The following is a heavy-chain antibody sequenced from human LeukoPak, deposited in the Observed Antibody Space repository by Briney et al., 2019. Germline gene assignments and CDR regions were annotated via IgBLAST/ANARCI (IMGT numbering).Heavy chain of an antibody. CDR1: GFTFSSYA. D-gene: IGHD3-16*01. CDR2: ISGSGGST. V-gene: IGHV3-23*01. Sequence: GGSLRLSCAASGFTFSSYAMSWVRQAPGKGLKWVSAISGSGGSTYYADSVKGRFTISRDNSKNTLYLQMNSLRAEDTAVYYCAKDSNSLELGVLWPDDYWGQGTLVTVSS. J-gene: IGHJ4*02. CDR3: AKDSNSLELGVLWPDDY.